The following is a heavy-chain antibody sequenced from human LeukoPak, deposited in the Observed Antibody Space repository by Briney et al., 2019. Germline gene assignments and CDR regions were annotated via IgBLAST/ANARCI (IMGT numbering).Heavy chain of an antibody. Sequence: SETLSLTCAVYGGSFSGYYWSWIRQPPGKGLEWIGEINHSGSTNYNPSLKSRVTISVDTSKNQFSLKLSSVTAADTAVYFCARGYYYVSGSYWFDPWGQGTLVTVSS. CDR2: INHSGST. V-gene: IGHV4-34*01. CDR1: GGSFSGYY. J-gene: IGHJ5*02. CDR3: ARGYYYVSGSYWFDP. D-gene: IGHD3-10*01.